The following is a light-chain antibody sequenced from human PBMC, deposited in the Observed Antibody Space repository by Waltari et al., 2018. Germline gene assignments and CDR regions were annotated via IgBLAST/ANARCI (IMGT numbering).Light chain of an antibody. V-gene: IGKV3-20*01. CDR2: ATS. CDR3: QQFGNSVVT. J-gene: IGKJ4*01. CDR1: PSVSSGY. Sequence: EAVLTQSPGTLSLSPGERVTLSCRASPSVSSGYLAWYQQKPGQAPRLLIYATSTRATGIPDRFSGSGSGTDFTLTISRLEPEDFAVYYCQQFGNSVVTFGGGAKVEIK.